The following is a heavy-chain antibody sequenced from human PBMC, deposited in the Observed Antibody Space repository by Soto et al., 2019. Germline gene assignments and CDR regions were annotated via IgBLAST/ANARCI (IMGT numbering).Heavy chain of an antibody. CDR3: ARGNPFNYAGFDV. V-gene: IGHV1-8*01. D-gene: IGHD3-16*01. CDR2: MNAKSGDT. Sequence: QAHLEQSGAELKRPGASVKVSCKASGYTFSDFDINWLRQASGQGPEWMGWMNAKSGDTFFAQRFQGKFNMTSDTYLSTAYMEVGSLKSDYTAIYYWARGNPFNYAGFDVWGQGTTVAVSS. J-gene: IGHJ6*02. CDR1: GYTFSDFD.